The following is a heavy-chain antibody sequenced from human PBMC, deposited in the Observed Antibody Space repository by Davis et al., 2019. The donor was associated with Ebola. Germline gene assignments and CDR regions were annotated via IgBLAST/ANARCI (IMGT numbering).Heavy chain of an antibody. V-gene: IGHV1-2*02. Sequence: ASVKVSCKASGYTFTGYYMHWVRQAPGQGLEWMGWINPNSGGTNYAQKFQGRVTMTRDTSISTAYMELSRLRSDDTAVYYCARDPVAARPSYYYYGMDVWGQGTTVTVSS. CDR2: INPNSGGT. D-gene: IGHD6-6*01. CDR1: GYTFTGYY. J-gene: IGHJ6*02. CDR3: ARDPVAARPSYYYYGMDV.